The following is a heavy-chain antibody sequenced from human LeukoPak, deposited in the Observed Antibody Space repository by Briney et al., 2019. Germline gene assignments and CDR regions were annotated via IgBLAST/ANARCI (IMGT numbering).Heavy chain of an antibody. CDR3: EGTIGGVSFGVH. CDR2: ISYSGST. CDR1: GGSISTNNYY. D-gene: IGHD3-16*01. J-gene: IGHJ1*01. Sequence: PSETLSLTCTVSGGSISTNNYYWGWIRQPPGKGLEWIGMISYSGSTYYNPSLKSRVTISVDTSNNHFSLKLSSVTAADTAVYFCEGTIGGVSFGVHWGQGTLVTVSS. V-gene: IGHV4-39*02.